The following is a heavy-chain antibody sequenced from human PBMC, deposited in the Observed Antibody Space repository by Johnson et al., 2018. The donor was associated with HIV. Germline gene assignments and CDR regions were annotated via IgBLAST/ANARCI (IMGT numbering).Heavy chain of an antibody. D-gene: IGHD6-13*01. CDR1: GFTFSTYA. Sequence: QVQLVESGGGVVQPGGSLRLSCAASGFTFSTYAMHWVRQAPGKGLEWVAFIRYDGSRKHYAASVKGRFTLSRDYSKNTLYLQMNSLRAEDTAVYYCAKDLFSAAAGTRNAFDIWGQGTMVTVSS. CDR2: IRYDGSRK. V-gene: IGHV3-30*02. CDR3: AKDLFSAAAGTRNAFDI. J-gene: IGHJ3*02.